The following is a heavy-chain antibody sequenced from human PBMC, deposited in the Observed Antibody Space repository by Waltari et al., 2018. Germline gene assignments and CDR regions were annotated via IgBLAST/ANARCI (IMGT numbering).Heavy chain of an antibody. D-gene: IGHD3-22*01. CDR1: GFTFGDYA. Sequence: EVQLVESGGGLVQPGRSLRLSCTASGFTFGDYAMSWFRQAPGKGLEWVGFIRSKAYGGTTEYAASVKGRFTISRDDSKSIAYLQMNSLKTEDTAVYYCTRDLYDSSGYYATEEIGTFDYWGQGTLVTVSS. J-gene: IGHJ4*02. CDR2: IRSKAYGGTT. V-gene: IGHV3-49*03. CDR3: TRDLYDSSGYYATEEIGTFDY.